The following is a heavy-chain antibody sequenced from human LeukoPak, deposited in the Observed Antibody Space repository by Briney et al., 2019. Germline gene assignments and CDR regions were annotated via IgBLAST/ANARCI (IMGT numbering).Heavy chain of an antibody. D-gene: IGHD2-2*02. CDR2: IYYSGST. V-gene: IGHV4-59*01. CDR1: GGSISSYY. J-gene: IGHJ4*02. Sequence: SETLSLTCTVSGGSISSYYWSWIRQPPGKGLEWIGYIYYSGSTNYNPSLKSRVTISVDTSKNQFSLKLSSVTAADTAVYYCAKADLLLAAITLFDYWGQGTLVTVSS. CDR3: AKADLLLAAITLFDY.